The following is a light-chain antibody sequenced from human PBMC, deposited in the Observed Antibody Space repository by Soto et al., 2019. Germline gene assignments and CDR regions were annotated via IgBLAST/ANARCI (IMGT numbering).Light chain of an antibody. V-gene: IGKV1-27*01. CDR2: AAS. J-gene: IGKJ3*01. CDR3: QKYHGVLAFT. CDR1: QGIYNY. Sequence: DIQMTQSPSSLSASVGDRVTISCRASQGIYNYLAWYQQKPGKVPKLLIYAASTLQSGVSSRFSGAGSGTDFTLTISSLQPEDVATYYCQKYHGVLAFTFGPGTKVDIK.